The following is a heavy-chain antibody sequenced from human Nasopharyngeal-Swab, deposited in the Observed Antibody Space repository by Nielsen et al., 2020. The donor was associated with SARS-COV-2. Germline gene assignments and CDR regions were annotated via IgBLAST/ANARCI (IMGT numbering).Heavy chain of an antibody. V-gene: IGHV3-30*02. CDR1: GFTFSSYG. D-gene: IGHD3-16*01. Sequence: GGSLRLSCAASGFTFSSYGMHWVRQAPGKGLEWVAFIRYDGSKYYADSVKGRFTISRDNSKNTLYLQMNSLRAEDTAVYYCAKDGGTIFDYWGQGTLVTVSS. CDR3: AKDGGTIFDY. CDR2: IRYDGSK. J-gene: IGHJ4*02.